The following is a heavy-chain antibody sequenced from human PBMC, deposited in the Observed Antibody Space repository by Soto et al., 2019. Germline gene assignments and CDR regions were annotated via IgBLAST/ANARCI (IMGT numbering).Heavy chain of an antibody. Sequence: ASVTVSCKSSGYTFTRYAMHWVRQAPGQRLEWMGWINAGNGNTKYSQKFQGRVTITRDTSASTAYMELSSLRSEDTAAYYCARDFPFYIVLMVYAMGWFDPWGQGTLVTVSS. CDR3: ARDFPFYIVLMVYAMGWFDP. D-gene: IGHD2-8*01. V-gene: IGHV1-3*01. J-gene: IGHJ5*02. CDR2: INAGNGNT. CDR1: GYTFTRYA.